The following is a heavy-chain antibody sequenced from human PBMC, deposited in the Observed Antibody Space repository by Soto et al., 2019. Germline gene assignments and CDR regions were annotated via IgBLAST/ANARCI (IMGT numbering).Heavy chain of an antibody. CDR1: GFTFSSYA. V-gene: IGHV3-23*01. CDR2: ISVSGGST. Sequence: EVQLLESGGGLVQPGGSLRLSCAASGFTFSSYAMSWVRQAPGKGLAWVSGISVSGGSTYYADSVKGRFTISRDNSKNPLYLQMNSLRAEDTAVYYCASNSRYGPPDYWGQGTLVTVSS. J-gene: IGHJ4*02. CDR3: ASNSRYGPPDY. D-gene: IGHD3-10*01.